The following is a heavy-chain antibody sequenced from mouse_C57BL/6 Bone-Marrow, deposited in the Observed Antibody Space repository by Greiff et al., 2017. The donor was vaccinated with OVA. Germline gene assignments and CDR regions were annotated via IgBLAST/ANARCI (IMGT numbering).Heavy chain of an antibody. Sequence: QVQLQQPGAELVMPGASVKLSCKASGYTFTSYWMHWVKQRPGQGLEWIGEIDPSDSYTNYNQKFKGKSTLTVDKSSSTAYMQLSSLTPEDSAVYYCARCYYFDYWGQGTTLTVSS. J-gene: IGHJ2*01. V-gene: IGHV1-69*01. CDR2: IDPSDSYT. CDR1: GYTFTSYW. CDR3: ARCYYFDY.